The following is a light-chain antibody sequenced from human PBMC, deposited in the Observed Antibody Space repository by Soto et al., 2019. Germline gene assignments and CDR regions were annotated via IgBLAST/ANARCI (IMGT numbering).Light chain of an antibody. Sequence: ALTQPASVSGSPGQSIAISCTGTSSDVGSYDYVSWYQHHPGKAPEVMIYDVSSRPSGVSNRFSGSKSGNTASLTISGLQAEDEADYYCISYTTISTYVFGTGTKVTVL. V-gene: IGLV2-14*03. J-gene: IGLJ1*01. CDR3: ISYTTISTYV. CDR1: SSDVGSYDY. CDR2: DVS.